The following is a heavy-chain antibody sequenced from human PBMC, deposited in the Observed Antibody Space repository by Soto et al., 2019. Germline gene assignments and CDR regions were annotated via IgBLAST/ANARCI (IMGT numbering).Heavy chain of an antibody. CDR3: ARDPKPLGYCSGGSCYGAFDI. V-gene: IGHV3-30-3*01. J-gene: IGHJ3*02. CDR1: GFTFSSYA. D-gene: IGHD2-15*01. CDR2: ISYDGSNK. Sequence: XVSLRLSCAASGFTFSSYAMHWVRQAPGKGLEWVAVISYDGSNKYYADSVKGRFTISRDNSKNTLYLQMNSLRAEDTAVYYCARDPKPLGYCSGGSCYGAFDIWGQGTMVTVSS.